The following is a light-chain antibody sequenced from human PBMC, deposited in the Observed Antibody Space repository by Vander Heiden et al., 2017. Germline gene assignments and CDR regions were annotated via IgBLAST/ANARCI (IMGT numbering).Light chain of an antibody. CDR3: QSYDSSLSGFV. CDR2: CNT. Sequence: QSVLTQPPSVSGAPGPRVTISGIAGSSNVGAGSDVHWCQHLPGTAPKLLICCNTSRPSAVPDRFSGAKSGTSASLAITGLQAEEEADYYCQSYDSSLSGFVFGTGTKVAVL. CDR1: SSNVGAGSD. J-gene: IGLJ1*01. V-gene: IGLV1-40*01.